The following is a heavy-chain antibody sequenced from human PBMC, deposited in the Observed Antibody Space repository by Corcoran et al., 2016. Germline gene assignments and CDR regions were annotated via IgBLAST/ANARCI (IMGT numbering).Heavy chain of an antibody. V-gene: IGHV5-51*01. CDR1: GYSFTSYW. Sequence: EVQLVQSGAEVKKPGESLKISCKGSGYSFTSYWIGWVRQMPGKGLEWMGIIYPGDSDTRYSPSFQGQVTISADKSISTAYLQWSSLKASDTAMYYWARHKRGFYYYYGMDVWGQGTTVTVSS. J-gene: IGHJ6*02. CDR2: IYPGDSDT. CDR3: ARHKRGFYYYYGMDV.